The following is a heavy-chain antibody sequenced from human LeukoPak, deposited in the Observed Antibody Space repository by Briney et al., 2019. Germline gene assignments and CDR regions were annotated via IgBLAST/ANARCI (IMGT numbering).Heavy chain of an antibody. CDR1: GFTFSNHG. J-gene: IGHJ4*02. D-gene: IGHD3-10*01. V-gene: IGHV3-30*18. CDR3: ANGGGGSGNYYYFDY. CDR2: ISSDGSKK. Sequence: GRSLRLSCAASGFTFSNHGMHWVRQAPGKGLEWVAVISSDGSKKYYADSVKGRFTISRDNSKNTLYLQMNSLRAEDAAVYYCANGGGGSGNYYYFDYWGQGTLVTVSS.